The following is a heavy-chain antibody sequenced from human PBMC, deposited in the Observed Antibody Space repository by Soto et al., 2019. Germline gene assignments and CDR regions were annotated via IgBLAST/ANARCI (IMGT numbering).Heavy chain of an antibody. J-gene: IGHJ6*02. CDR2: IYYSGST. CDR3: ARVDTAMAGEDMDV. CDR1: GGSLSGSSYY. V-gene: IGHV4-39*01. Sequence: SETLSLTCTVAGGSLSGSSYYWGWIRQPPGKGLEWIGSIYYSGSTYYNPSLKSRVTISVDTSKNQFSLKLSSVTAADTAVYYCARVDTAMAGEDMDVWGQGTTVTVSS. D-gene: IGHD5-18*01.